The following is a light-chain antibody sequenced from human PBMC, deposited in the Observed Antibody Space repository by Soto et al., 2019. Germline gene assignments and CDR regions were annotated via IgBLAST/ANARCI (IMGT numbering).Light chain of an antibody. V-gene: IGLV2-11*01. J-gene: IGLJ2*01. Sequence: QSVLTQPRSVSGSPGPSVTISCTGTSSDVGGYNYVSWYQQHPGKAPKLMIYDVSKRPSGVPDRFSGSKSGNTASLTISGLQAEDEAEYYCCSYAGSYTFVVFGGGTKLTVL. CDR1: SSDVGGYNY. CDR3: CSYAGSYTFVV. CDR2: DVS.